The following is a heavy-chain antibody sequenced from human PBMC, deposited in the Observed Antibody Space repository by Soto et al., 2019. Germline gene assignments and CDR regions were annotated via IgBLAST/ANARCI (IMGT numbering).Heavy chain of an antibody. CDR1: GGSINSGGYY. Sequence: QVHLQESGPGLVKPSQTLSLTCTVSGGSINSGGYYWHWIRQHPGKALEWIGYIYYSGINYYHPSFKSRVSISVDTSKNQFSLRLNSVTVADPATYYCARISSVVLAVFDSWGQGTLVTVSS. D-gene: IGHD2-21*01. J-gene: IGHJ4*02. CDR2: IYYSGIN. V-gene: IGHV4-31*03. CDR3: ARISSVVLAVFDS.